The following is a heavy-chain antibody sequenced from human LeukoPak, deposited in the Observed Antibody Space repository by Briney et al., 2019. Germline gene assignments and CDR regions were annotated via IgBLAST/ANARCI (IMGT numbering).Heavy chain of an antibody. V-gene: IGHV1-69*13. CDR1: GGTFSSYA. Sequence: EASVKVSCKASGGTFSSYAISWVRQAPGQGLEWMGGIIPIFGTANYAQKFQGRVTITADESTSTAYMELSSLRSEDTAVYYCAREAGDSSGWSYGGRYFDYWGQGTLVTVSS. CDR3: AREAGDSSGWSYGGRYFDY. CDR2: IIPIFGTA. D-gene: IGHD6-19*01. J-gene: IGHJ4*02.